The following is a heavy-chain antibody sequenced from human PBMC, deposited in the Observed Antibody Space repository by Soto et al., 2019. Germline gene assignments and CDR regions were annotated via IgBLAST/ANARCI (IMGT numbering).Heavy chain of an antibody. V-gene: IGHV1-18*04. CDR3: ARVAPPSDY. CDR1: GYSFTNYY. Sequence: GASVKVSCKASGYSFTNYYMHWVRQAPGQGLEWMGWISAYNGNTDYAQKLQGRVTMTTDTSTSTAYMGLRSLRSDDTAVYYCARVAPPSDYWGQGTLVTVSS. J-gene: IGHJ4*02. CDR2: ISAYNGNT.